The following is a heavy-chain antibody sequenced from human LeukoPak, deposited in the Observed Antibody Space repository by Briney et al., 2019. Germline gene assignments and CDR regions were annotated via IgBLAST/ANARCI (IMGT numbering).Heavy chain of an antibody. D-gene: IGHD1-1*01. CDR3: ARADNLNAFDY. V-gene: IGHV4-31*03. J-gene: IGHJ4*02. CDR1: GGSISSGGYF. CDR2: ISSSGST. Sequence: SETLSLSCTVSGGSISSGGYFWSWIRQHPGKGLEWIGSISSSGSTLYSPSLKRRVTISVDTSKNQFSLNLSSVTAADTAVYYCARADNLNAFDYWGQGTRVTVSS.